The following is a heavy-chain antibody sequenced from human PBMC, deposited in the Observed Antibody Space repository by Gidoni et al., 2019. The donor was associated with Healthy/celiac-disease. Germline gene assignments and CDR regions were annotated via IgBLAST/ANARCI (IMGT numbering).Heavy chain of an antibody. CDR1: GYSFTSYW. J-gene: IGHJ3*02. V-gene: IGHV5-51*01. CDR3: ATSTGPLKGAFDI. CDR2: IYPGDYDT. Sequence: EVQLVQSGAEVKTPGESLKISCTCSGYSFTSYWIGWVRQMPGKGLEWMGLIYPGDYDTRYSPSFQGQVTISADKSISTAYLQWSSLKASDTAMYYCATSTGPLKGAFDIWGQGTMVTVSS.